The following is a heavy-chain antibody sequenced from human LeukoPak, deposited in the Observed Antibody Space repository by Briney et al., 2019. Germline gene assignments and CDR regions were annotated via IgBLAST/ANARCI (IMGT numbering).Heavy chain of an antibody. CDR1: GFTFSDYY. V-gene: IGHV3-11*01. J-gene: IGHJ6*02. CDR3: ALGTINKDYYFGMDV. Sequence: GGSLRLSCAASGFTFSDYYMTWLRQAPGKGLEWLSYISNSGSTVFYADSVKGRFTVSRDNAKRSLNLQIESLRDDDTAVYHCALGTINKDYYFGMDVWGQGTTVTVSS. CDR2: ISNSGSTV. D-gene: IGHD2-8*01.